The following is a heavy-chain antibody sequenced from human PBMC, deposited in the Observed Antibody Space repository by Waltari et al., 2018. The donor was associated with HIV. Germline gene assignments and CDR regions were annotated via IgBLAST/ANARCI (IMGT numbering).Heavy chain of an antibody. CDR3: ARDRRGGGYDSSRDWYFDL. J-gene: IGHJ2*01. CDR1: GYTFTSYG. D-gene: IGHD3-22*01. CDR2: ISAHNGNT. Sequence: QVQLVQSGAEVKKPGASVKVSCKASGYTFTSYGISWVRQALGQGLEWMGWISAHNGNTNYAQKLQGRVTMTTDTSTSTAYMELRSLRSDDTAVYYCARDRRGGGYDSSRDWYFDLWGRGTLVTVSS. V-gene: IGHV1-18*01.